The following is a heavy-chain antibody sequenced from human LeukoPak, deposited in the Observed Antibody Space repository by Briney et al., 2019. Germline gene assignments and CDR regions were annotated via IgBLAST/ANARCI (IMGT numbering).Heavy chain of an antibody. CDR1: GFTFSSYG. CDR3: AKDLGSGWYKGAFDI. CDR2: ISYDGSNK. Sequence: GGSLRLSCAASGFTFSSYGMHWVRQAPGKGLEWVAVISYDGSNKYYADSVKGRFTISRDNSKNTLYLQMNSLRAEDTAVYYCAKDLGSGWYKGAFDIWGQGTMVTVSS. V-gene: IGHV3-30*18. D-gene: IGHD6-19*01. J-gene: IGHJ3*02.